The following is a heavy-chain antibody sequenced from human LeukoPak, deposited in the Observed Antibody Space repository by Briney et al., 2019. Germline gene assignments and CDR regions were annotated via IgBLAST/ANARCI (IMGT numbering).Heavy chain of an antibody. V-gene: IGHV4-34*01. D-gene: IGHD1-26*01. CDR2: INHSGST. Sequence: PSETLSLTCAVYGGSFSGYYWSWIRQPPGKGLEWIGEINHSGSTNYNPSLKSRVTISVDTSKNQFSLKLSSVTAADTAVYYCARHLELNLHDWGQGTLVTVSS. CDR3: ARHLELNLHD. J-gene: IGHJ4*02. CDR1: GGSFSGYY.